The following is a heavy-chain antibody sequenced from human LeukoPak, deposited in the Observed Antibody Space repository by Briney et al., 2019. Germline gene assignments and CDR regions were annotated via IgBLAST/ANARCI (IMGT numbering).Heavy chain of an antibody. CDR1: GDCISSYY. V-gene: IGHV4-59*07. Sequence: SDTLSLTCTVCGDCISSYYWSWIRQPPDKGLDWIGYIYFSGSTNYNPSLKSRVTISVDTSKTQFSLKMNSVTAADTAVYYCARLQRITMAGPDYWYFDLWGRGTLVTVSS. CDR3: ARLQRITMAGPDYWYFDL. D-gene: IGHD3-10*01. CDR2: IYFSGST. J-gene: IGHJ2*01.